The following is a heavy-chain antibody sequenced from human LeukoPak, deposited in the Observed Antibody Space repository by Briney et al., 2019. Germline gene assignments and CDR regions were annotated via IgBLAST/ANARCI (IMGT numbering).Heavy chain of an antibody. J-gene: IGHJ5*02. CDR1: GGSISSYY. D-gene: IGHD6-13*01. Sequence: PSETLSLTCTVSGGSISSYYWSWIRQPAGKGLEWIGRIYTSGSTNYNPSLKSRVTMSVDTSKNQFSLKLSSVTAADTAVYYCARDSSSWYPSWFDPWGQGTLVTVSS. CDR2: IYTSGST. V-gene: IGHV4-4*07. CDR3: ARDSSSWYPSWFDP.